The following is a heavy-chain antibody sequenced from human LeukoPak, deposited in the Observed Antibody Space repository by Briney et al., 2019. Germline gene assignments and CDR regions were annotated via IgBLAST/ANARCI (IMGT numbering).Heavy chain of an antibody. V-gene: IGHV3-48*01. CDR2: ISSSSSTI. D-gene: IGHD1/OR15-1a*01. J-gene: IGHJ5*02. CDR1: GFTFSSYS. Sequence: GGSLRLSCTVSGFTFSSYSMNWVRQAPGKGLEWVSYISSSSSTIYYADSVKGRFTISRDNAKNSLYLQMNSLRAEDTAVYYCAREGGTGWFDPWGQGTLVTVSS. CDR3: AREGGTGWFDP.